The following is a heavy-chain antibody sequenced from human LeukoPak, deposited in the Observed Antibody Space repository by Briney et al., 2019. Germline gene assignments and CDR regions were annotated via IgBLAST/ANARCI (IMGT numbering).Heavy chain of an antibody. J-gene: IGHJ2*01. D-gene: IGHD4-23*01. CDR2: INPNSGGT. CDR1: GYTFTGYC. CDR3: ARHPGKVTNDWYFDL. Sequence: ASVTVSFTSSGYTFTGYCMHWVRQAPGQGLEWMGWINPNSGGTNYAQKFQGRVTMTRDTSITTAYMELSRLSSDDTAVYYCARHPGKVTNDWYFDLWGRGTLVTVSS. V-gene: IGHV1-2*02.